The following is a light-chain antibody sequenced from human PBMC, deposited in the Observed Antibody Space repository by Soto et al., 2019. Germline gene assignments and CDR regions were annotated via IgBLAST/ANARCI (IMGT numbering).Light chain of an antibody. CDR1: SSDVGGYNY. V-gene: IGLV2-8*01. CDR2: EVS. Sequence: QSALTQPPSASGSPGQSVTISCTGTSSDVGGYNYVSWYQQHPGKAPKLMIYEVSKRPSGVPDRFSGSKSGNTASLTVSGLQAEDEADYYCGSYAGSEEVFGTGTKLTVL. CDR3: GSYAGSEEV. J-gene: IGLJ1*01.